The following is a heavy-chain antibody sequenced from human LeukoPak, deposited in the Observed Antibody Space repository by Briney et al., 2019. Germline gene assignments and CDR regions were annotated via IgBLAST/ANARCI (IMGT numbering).Heavy chain of an antibody. J-gene: IGHJ6*02. D-gene: IGHD1-7*01. Sequence: ASVKVSCKASGYTFTSYGISWVRQAPGQGLEWMGWINPNSGGTNYAQKFQGWVTMTRDTSISTAYMELSRLRSDDTAVYYCARERTGTTLIDYYYYGMDVWGQGTTVTVSS. V-gene: IGHV1-2*04. CDR2: INPNSGGT. CDR1: GYTFTSYG. CDR3: ARERTGTTLIDYYYYGMDV.